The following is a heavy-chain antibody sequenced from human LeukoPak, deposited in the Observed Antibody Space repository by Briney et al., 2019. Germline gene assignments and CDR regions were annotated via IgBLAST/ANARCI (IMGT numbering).Heavy chain of an antibody. J-gene: IGHJ3*02. D-gene: IGHD3-22*01. CDR3: ARGRQGWFGSGYSLGAFDM. CDR1: GFTFSSYS. Sequence: PGGSLRLSCTASGFTFSSYSRNWVRQAPGEGLEWVSYISSSSSTIYYADSVKGRFTISRDNAKNSLYLQMNSLRAEDTAVYYCARGRQGWFGSGYSLGAFDMWGQGRLVTVSS. CDR2: ISSSSSTI. V-gene: IGHV3-48*04.